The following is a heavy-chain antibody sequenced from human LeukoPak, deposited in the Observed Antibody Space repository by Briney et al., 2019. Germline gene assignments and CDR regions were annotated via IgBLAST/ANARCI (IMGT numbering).Heavy chain of an antibody. V-gene: IGHV4-59*08. D-gene: IGHD3-10*01. CDR3: ARAAGTMVRGVTR. CDR2: IYYSGST. CDR1: GGSISSYY. J-gene: IGHJ4*02. Sequence: SETLSLTCTVSGGSISSYYWSWIRQPPGKGLEWIGYIYYSGSTNYNPSLKSRVTISVDTSKNQFSLKLSSVTAADTAVYYCARAAGTMVRGVTRWGQGTLVTVSS.